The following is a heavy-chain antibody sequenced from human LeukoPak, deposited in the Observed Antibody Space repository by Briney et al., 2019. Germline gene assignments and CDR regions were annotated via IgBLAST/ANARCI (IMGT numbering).Heavy chain of an antibody. CDR3: ARDQALIVGEVAFDI. D-gene: IGHD3-22*01. J-gene: IGHJ3*02. CDR1: GYTFTGYY. CDR2: INPKSGGT. V-gene: IGHV1-2*02. Sequence: ASVKVSFKASGYTFTGYYMHWVRPAPGQGLEWMGWINPKSGGTNYAQKFQGRVTITRDTSISTAYMELSRLRSDDTAVYYCARDQALIVGEVAFDIWGQGTMVTVSS.